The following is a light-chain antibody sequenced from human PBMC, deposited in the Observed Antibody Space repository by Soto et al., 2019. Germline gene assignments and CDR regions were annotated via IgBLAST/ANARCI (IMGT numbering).Light chain of an antibody. CDR2: DVS. Sequence: QSVLTQPAFVSGSPGQSITISCTGSSSDIGGYNYVSWYQQHPGKAPKLMIYDVSDRPSGVSNRFSGSKSGNTASLTISGLQAEDEADYYCSSYTSTISYLIFGGGTKLTVL. V-gene: IGLV2-14*01. CDR3: SSYTSTISYLI. J-gene: IGLJ2*01. CDR1: SSDIGGYNY.